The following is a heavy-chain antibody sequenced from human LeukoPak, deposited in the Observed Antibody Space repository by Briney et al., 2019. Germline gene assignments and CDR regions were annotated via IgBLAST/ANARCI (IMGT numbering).Heavy chain of an antibody. CDR3: ASRADIASGWYKGGDQFDY. D-gene: IGHD6-19*01. CDR2: IIPIFGTA. V-gene: IGHV1-69*13. CDR1: GGTFSSYA. Sequence: SVKVSCKASGGTFSSYAISLVRQAPGQGLEWMGGIIPIFGTANYAQKFQGRVTITADESTSTAYMELSSLRSEDTAVYYCASRADIASGWYKGGDQFDYWGQGTLVTVSS. J-gene: IGHJ4*02.